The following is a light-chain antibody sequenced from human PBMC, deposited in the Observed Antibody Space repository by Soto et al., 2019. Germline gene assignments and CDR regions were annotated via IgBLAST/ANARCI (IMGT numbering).Light chain of an antibody. CDR2: TNN. V-gene: IGLV1-47*01. Sequence: QSVLTQPPSASGTPGQRVTISCSGSSSNIGVNYVYWYQQRPGTAPKLLIYTNNQRPSGVPDRFSGSKSGTSASLAISGLRSEDEADYHCATWDDSLSGVVFGGGTKLTVL. CDR3: ATWDDSLSGVV. CDR1: SSNIGVNY. J-gene: IGLJ2*01.